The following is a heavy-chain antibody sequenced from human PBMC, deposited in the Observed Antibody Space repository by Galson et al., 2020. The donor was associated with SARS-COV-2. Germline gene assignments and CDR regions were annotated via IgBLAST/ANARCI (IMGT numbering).Heavy chain of an antibody. J-gene: IGHJ6*02. Sequence: GESLKISCAASGFTFSSYAMSWVRQAPGKGLEWVSAISGSGGSTYYADSVKGRFTISRDNSKNTLYLQMNSLRAEDTAVYYCAKDWEPYYYDSSGYYLVHRIGMDVWGQGTTVTVSS. CDR3: AKDWEPYYYDSSGYYLVHRIGMDV. CDR2: ISGSGGST. D-gene: IGHD3-22*01. CDR1: GFTFSSYA. V-gene: IGHV3-23*01.